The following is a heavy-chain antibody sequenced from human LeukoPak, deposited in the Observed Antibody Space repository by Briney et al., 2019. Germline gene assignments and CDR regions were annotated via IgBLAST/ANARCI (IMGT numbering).Heavy chain of an antibody. CDR3: AKAEDCSSTSCYIHIYYYYMDV. Sequence: GGSLRLSCAASGFTFDDYAMHWVRQAPGKGLEWVSGISWNSGSIGYADSVKGRFTISRDNAKNSLYLQMNSLRAEDTALYYCAKAEDCSSTSCYIHIYYYYMDVWGKGTTVTVSS. J-gene: IGHJ6*03. CDR1: GFTFDDYA. D-gene: IGHD2-2*02. V-gene: IGHV3-9*01. CDR2: ISWNSGSI.